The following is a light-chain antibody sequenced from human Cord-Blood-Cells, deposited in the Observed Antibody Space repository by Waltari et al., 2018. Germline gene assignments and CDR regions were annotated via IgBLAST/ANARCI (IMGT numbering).Light chain of an antibody. CDR2: GAS. CDR3: QQYNNWPPSFT. Sequence: EIVMTQSPATLYVSPGERATLSCRSSQSVSSNLAWYQQKPGQAPRLLIYGASTRATGIPARFSCSGSGTEFTLTISSLQSEDFAVYYCQQYNNWPPSFTFGPGTKVDIK. CDR1: QSVSSN. J-gene: IGKJ3*01. V-gene: IGKV3-15*01.